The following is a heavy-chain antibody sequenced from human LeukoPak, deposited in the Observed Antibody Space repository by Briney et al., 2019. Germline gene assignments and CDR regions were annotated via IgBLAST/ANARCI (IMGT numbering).Heavy chain of an antibody. CDR1: GFPFSSYA. CDR2: ISGSGGST. Sequence: GGSLSLSCAASGFPFSSYAMSWVRQAPGKGLEWVSAISGSGGSTYYADSVKGRFTISRDNSKNTLYLQMNSLRAEDTAVYYCASAASSSWYYFDYWGQGTLVTVSS. D-gene: IGHD6-13*01. CDR3: ASAASSSWYYFDY. V-gene: IGHV3-23*01. J-gene: IGHJ4*02.